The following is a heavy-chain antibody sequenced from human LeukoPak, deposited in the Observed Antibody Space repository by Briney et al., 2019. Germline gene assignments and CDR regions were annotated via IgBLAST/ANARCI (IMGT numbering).Heavy chain of an antibody. CDR3: AQSGGELLNY. Sequence: ASVKVSCKASGYTFTSYYLHWVRQAPGQGLEWMGIINPSGPDTTYAQNFQGRVAITRDTSTSTVYMELASLRSEDTAVYYCAQSGGELLNYWGQGTLVTVSS. J-gene: IGHJ4*02. CDR1: GYTFTSYY. V-gene: IGHV1-46*01. D-gene: IGHD1-7*01. CDR2: INPSGPDT.